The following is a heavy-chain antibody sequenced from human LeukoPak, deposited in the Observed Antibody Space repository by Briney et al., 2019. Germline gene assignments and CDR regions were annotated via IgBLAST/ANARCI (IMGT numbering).Heavy chain of an antibody. Sequence: PGGSLRLSCAASGFTFDDYGMSWVRHAPGKGLEWVSGINWNGGSTGYADSVKGRFTISRDNAKNSLYLQMNSLRAEDTAVYYCARVTHPGRQYSSSPNWFDPWGQGTLVTVSS. CDR3: ARVTHPGRQYSSSPNWFDP. D-gene: IGHD6-13*01. J-gene: IGHJ5*02. CDR1: GFTFDDYG. V-gene: IGHV3-20*04. CDR2: INWNGGST.